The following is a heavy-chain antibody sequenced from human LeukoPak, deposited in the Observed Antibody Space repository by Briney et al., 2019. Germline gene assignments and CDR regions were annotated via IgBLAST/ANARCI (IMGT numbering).Heavy chain of an antibody. D-gene: IGHD2-21*01. CDR1: GYTFTGYS. CDR3: AREVPTYCGGDCYLNHDAFDI. V-gene: IGHV1-2*02. J-gene: IGHJ3*02. Sequence: GASVEVSCKASGYTFTGYSMHWVRQAPGQGLEWMGWINPNSGGTNYAQKFQGRVTMTRDTSISTAYMELSRLRSDDTAVYYCAREVPTYCGGDCYLNHDAFDIWGQGTMVTVSP. CDR2: INPNSGGT.